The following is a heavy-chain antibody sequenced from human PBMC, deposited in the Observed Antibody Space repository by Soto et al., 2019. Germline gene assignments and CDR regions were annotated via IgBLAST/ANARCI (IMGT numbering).Heavy chain of an antibody. CDR2: IYYSGST. CDR3: ARERNGSGGNCNSSFDP. Sequence: SETLSLTCTVSGGSISSSSYYWGWIRQHPGKGLEWIGYIYYSGSTYYNPSLKSRVTISVDTSKNQFSLKLSSVTAADTAVYNFARERNGSGGNCNSSFDPWGQGTLVTVSS. D-gene: IGHD2-15*01. CDR1: GGSISSSSYY. V-gene: IGHV4-31*03. J-gene: IGHJ5*02.